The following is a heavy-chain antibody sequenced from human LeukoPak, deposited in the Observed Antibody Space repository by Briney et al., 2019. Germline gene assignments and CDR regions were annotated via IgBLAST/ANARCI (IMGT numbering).Heavy chain of an antibody. CDR2: IYYSGST. V-gene: IGHV4-59*01. CDR3: ATGHYVWGSYRYTYVY. J-gene: IGHJ4*02. CDR1: GGSISSYY. Sequence: SETLSLTCTVSGGSISSYYWSWIRQPPGKGPEWIGYIYYSGSTNYNPSLKSRVTISVDTSKNQFSLKLSSVTAADTAVHYCATGHYVWGSYRYTYVYWGQGTLVTVSS. D-gene: IGHD3-16*02.